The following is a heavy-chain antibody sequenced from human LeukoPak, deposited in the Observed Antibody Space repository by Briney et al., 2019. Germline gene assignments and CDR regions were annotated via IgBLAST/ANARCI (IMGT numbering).Heavy chain of an antibody. Sequence: PGGSLRLSCAASGFTFDDYGMSWVRQAPGKGLEWVSGINWNGGSTGYADSVKGRFTISRDNAKNSLYLQMNSLRAEDTASYYCARVGGDSYGYFDYWGPGTLVTVSS. D-gene: IGHD5-18*01. CDR3: ARVGGDSYGYFDY. CDR2: INWNGGST. CDR1: GFTFDDYG. V-gene: IGHV3-20*04. J-gene: IGHJ4*02.